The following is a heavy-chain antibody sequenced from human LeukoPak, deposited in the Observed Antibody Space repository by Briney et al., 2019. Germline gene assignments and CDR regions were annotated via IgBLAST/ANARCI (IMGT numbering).Heavy chain of an antibody. CDR1: GYTFTSYG. Sequence: GASVKVSCKASGYTFTSYGISWVRQAPGQGLEWMGWISGYNGNTNYAQKFQGRVTMTRDTSISTAYMELSRLRSDDTAVYYCARDGSGGYYRNWFDPWGQGTLVTVSS. CDR3: ARDGSGGYYRNWFDP. D-gene: IGHD3-22*01. J-gene: IGHJ5*02. CDR2: ISGYNGNT. V-gene: IGHV1-18*01.